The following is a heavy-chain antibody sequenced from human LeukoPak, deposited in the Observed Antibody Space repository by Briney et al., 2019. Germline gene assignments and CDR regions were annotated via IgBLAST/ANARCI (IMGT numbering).Heavy chain of an antibody. D-gene: IGHD6-6*01. CDR1: GFTFSSYS. Sequence: PGGSLRLSCAASGFTFSSYSMNWVRQAPGKGLEWVSYISSSSSAIYYADSVKGRFTISRDNSKNILYVQMNRLRVEDTAVYYCAGPSSSGVGYWGQGTLVTVSS. CDR2: ISSSSSAI. V-gene: IGHV3-48*01. J-gene: IGHJ4*02. CDR3: AGPSSSGVGY.